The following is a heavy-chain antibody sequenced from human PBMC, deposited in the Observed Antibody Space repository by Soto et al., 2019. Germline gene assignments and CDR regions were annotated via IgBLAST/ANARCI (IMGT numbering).Heavy chain of an antibody. D-gene: IGHD6-13*01. CDR3: AKDGAIAAADYCFDY. Sequence: QVQLVESGGGVVQPGRSLKLSCAASGFTFSNHAIHCVRQAPGKGLEWVAVIASDGKDKRYADSVKGRFTISRDNSKNTVYLQMNSLRGEDTAVYYCAKDGAIAAADYCFDYWGQGSLVTVCS. CDR2: IASDGKDK. V-gene: IGHV3-30*18. CDR1: GFTFSNHA. J-gene: IGHJ4*02.